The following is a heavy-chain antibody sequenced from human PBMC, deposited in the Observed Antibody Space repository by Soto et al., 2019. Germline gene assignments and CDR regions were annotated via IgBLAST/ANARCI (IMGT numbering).Heavy chain of an antibody. CDR1: GFTFSSYW. J-gene: IGHJ4*02. CDR2: IKENGRDK. CDR3: ASDQRWHQF. V-gene: IGHV3-7*01. Sequence: PGVSLRLSFAASGFTFSSYWMSWFRQAPGKGLEWVANIKENGRDKYYVDSVKGRFTISRDNAKNSLYLQMNSLRAEDTAVYYCASDQRWHQFGGQGTLGTVSS.